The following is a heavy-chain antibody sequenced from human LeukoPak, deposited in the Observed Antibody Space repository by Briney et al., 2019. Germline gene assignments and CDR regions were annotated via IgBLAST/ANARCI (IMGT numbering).Heavy chain of an antibody. D-gene: IGHD6-19*01. J-gene: IGHJ5*02. CDR2: ISAYNGNT. CDR1: GYTFTSYG. Sequence: ASVKVSCKASGYTFTSYGISWVRQAPGQGLEWMGWISAYNGNTNYAQKLQGRVTMTTDTSTSTAYMELRSLRSDDTAVYYCARRAQWLVYNWFDPWGQGTLVTVSS. V-gene: IGHV1-18*01. CDR3: ARRAQWLVYNWFDP.